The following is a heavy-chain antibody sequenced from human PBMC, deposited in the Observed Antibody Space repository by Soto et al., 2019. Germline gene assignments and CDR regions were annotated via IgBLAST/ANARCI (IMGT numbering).Heavy chain of an antibody. Sequence: QVQLVQSGAEVKKPGASVKVSCKASGYTFTTYGINWVRQAPGQGLEWMGWISAYNGNTNYAQKLQVRVTMTTDTSTSTAYMELRSLRSDDTAVYYCARVWVGTTFAYYYGMDVWGQGTTVTVSS. CDR2: ISAYNGNT. CDR3: ARVWVGTTFAYYYGMDV. J-gene: IGHJ6*02. D-gene: IGHD1-1*01. CDR1: GYTFTTYG. V-gene: IGHV1-18*01.